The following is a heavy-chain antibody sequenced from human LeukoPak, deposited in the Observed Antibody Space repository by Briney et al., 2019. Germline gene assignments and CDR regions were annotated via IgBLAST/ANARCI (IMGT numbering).Heavy chain of an antibody. V-gene: IGHV5-51*01. CDR1: GHTFTNYW. D-gene: IGHD1-26*01. Sequence: GESLKISCKGSGHTFTNYWIAWVRQMPGKGLEWMGIIFPDDSDTKYSPSFQGHVTFSADKSISTAYLQWSSLKASDTAMYYCARRASGTYSPFDYWGQGTLVTVSS. CDR3: ARRASGTYSPFDY. CDR2: IFPDDSDT. J-gene: IGHJ4*02.